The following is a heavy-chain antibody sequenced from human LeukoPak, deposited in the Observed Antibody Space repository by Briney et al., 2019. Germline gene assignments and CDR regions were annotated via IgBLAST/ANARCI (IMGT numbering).Heavy chain of an antibody. D-gene: IGHD3-16*02. CDR1: GYIFSNYD. CDR2: MNPNSGRR. Sequence: GASVKVSCKASGYIFSNYDINWVRQAPGHGLEWMGWMNPNSGRRVYAQKFQGRVTMTRNSSINTAHMELTSLRSDDRAVYYCARGLRSDYWGQGTLVTVSS. CDR3: ARGLRSDY. J-gene: IGHJ4*02. V-gene: IGHV1-8*01.